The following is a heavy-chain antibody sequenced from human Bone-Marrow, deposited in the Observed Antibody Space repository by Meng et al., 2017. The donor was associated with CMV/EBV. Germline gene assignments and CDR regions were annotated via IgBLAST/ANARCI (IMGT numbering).Heavy chain of an antibody. V-gene: IGHV4-59*01. CDR3: ARGPRGWLRPGYGMDV. D-gene: IGHD5-12*01. Sequence: GPLRLSCTVSGGSISSYYWSWIRQPPGKGLEWIGYIYYSGSTNYNPSLKSRVTISVDTSKNQFSLKLSSVTAADTAVYYCARGPRGWLRPGYGMDVWGQGTTVTVSS. J-gene: IGHJ6*02. CDR1: GGSISSYY. CDR2: IYYSGST.